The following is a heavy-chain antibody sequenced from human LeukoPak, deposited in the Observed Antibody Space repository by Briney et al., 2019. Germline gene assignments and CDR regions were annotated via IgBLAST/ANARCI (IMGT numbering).Heavy chain of an antibody. CDR2: IKQDGGEK. CDR1: GFSISNHQ. Sequence: GGSLRLSCVGSGFSISNHQMNCVRQAPGKGLEWVAKIKQDGGEKHYMDSVKGRFTISRDNAKNSLFLQMTSLRVEDTAVYYCARWYSGSGGWVLDYWGQGTLVTVSS. CDR3: ARWYSGSGGWVLDY. D-gene: IGHD3-10*01. V-gene: IGHV3-7*05. J-gene: IGHJ4*02.